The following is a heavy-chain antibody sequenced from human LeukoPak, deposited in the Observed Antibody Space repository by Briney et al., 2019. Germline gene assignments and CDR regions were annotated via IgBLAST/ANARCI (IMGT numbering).Heavy chain of an antibody. Sequence: SETLSLTCTVSGASISNYYCSWIRQSPGKGLEWIGYIYYCGTTKYNPSLKSRVIISVDTSMNQFSLKLTSVTAADTAVYYCARSGSYGGHFENWGQGTLVTVSS. D-gene: IGHD1-26*01. CDR3: ARSGSYGGHFEN. CDR2: IYYCGTT. J-gene: IGHJ4*02. V-gene: IGHV4-59*08. CDR1: GASISNYY.